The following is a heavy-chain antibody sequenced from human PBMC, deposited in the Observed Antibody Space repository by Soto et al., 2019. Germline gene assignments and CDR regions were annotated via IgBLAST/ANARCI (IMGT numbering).Heavy chain of an antibody. D-gene: IGHD6-6*01. V-gene: IGHV1-24*01. CDR1: GYTLTELS. J-gene: IGHJ4*02. Sequence: ASVKVSCTVSGYTLTELSMHWVRQAPGKGLEWMGGFDPEDGETIYAQKFQGRVTMTEDTSTDTAYMELSSLRSEDTAVYYCATDNPLIAARRFDYWGQGTLVTVPQ. CDR3: ATDNPLIAARRFDY. CDR2: FDPEDGET.